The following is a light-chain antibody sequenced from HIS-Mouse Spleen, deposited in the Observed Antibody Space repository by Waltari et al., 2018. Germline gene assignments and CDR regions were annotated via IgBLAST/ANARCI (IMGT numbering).Light chain of an antibody. CDR1: SSDVGGYNY. J-gene: IGLJ1*01. Sequence: QSALTQPASVSGSPGQSITISCTGTSSDVGGYNYVSWYQQHPGKAPKLMIYEVSNRPSGVSNLSSGAKSGNTASLTISWLQAEDEADYYCSSYTSSSTYYVFGTGTKVTVL. CDR2: EVS. V-gene: IGLV2-14*01. CDR3: SSYTSSSTYYV.